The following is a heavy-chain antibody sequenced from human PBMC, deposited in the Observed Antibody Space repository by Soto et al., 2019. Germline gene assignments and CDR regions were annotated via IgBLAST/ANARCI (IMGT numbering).Heavy chain of an antibody. CDR2: IYRTGNT. J-gene: IGHJ4*02. D-gene: IGHD3-22*01. Sequence: PSETLSLTCTVSGDSMTSGDYSWSWIRQPPGKGLEWLGYIYRTGNTHYSPSLKSRVSISQDRSKNQFSLELTPVTAADTAVYYGGRGYYQYAMDYWGQGTMVTVSS. CDR1: GDSMTSGDYS. V-gene: IGHV4-30-2*01. CDR3: GRGYYQYAMDY.